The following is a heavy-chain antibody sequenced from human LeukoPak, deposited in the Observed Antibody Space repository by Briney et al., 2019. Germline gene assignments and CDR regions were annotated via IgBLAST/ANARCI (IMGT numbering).Heavy chain of an antibody. D-gene: IGHD3-10*01. CDR3: ARGGYYYGSGSYYIRFDY. Sequence: PSETLSLTCTVSGGSISSYYWSWIRQPPGKGLEWIGYIYYSGSTNYNPSLKSRVTISVDTSKNQFSLKLSSVTAADTAVYYCARGGYYYGSGSYYIRFDYWGQGTLVTVSS. CDR1: GGSISSYY. V-gene: IGHV4-59*01. J-gene: IGHJ4*02. CDR2: IYYSGST.